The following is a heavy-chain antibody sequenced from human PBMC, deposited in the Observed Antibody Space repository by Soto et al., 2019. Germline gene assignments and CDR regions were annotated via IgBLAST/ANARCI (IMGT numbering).Heavy chain of an antibody. D-gene: IGHD6-19*01. CDR3: ARHIAVAGTRGFDY. CDR1: GGSISSGHW. J-gene: IGHJ4*02. V-gene: IGHV4-4*02. Sequence: QVELQESGPGLVKTSGALSLTCAVSGGSISSGHWWSWVRQPPGEGLEWIGEIFQSGTTNYNPSVESRAILSMDKSKNQFSLEVISVTAADTAVYFCARHIAVAGTRGFDYWGQGTLVTVSS. CDR2: IFQSGTT.